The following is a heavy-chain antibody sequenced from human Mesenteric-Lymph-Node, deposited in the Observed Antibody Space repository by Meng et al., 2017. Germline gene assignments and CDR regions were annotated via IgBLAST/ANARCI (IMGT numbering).Heavy chain of an antibody. D-gene: IGHD3-10*01. Sequence: QVQLGESGGGVVQPGRSLRLSCAASGFTFSSYAMHWVRQSPGKGLEWVAVISYDGSNKYYADSVKGRFTISRDNSKNTLYLQMNSLRAEDTAVYYCARAPFGELSKIDYWGQGTLVTVSS. CDR1: GFTFSSYA. V-gene: IGHV3-30*01. CDR3: ARAPFGELSKIDY. J-gene: IGHJ4*02. CDR2: ISYDGSNK.